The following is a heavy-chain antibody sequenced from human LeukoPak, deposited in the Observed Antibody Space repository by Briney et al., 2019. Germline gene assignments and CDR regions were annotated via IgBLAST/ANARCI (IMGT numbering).Heavy chain of an antibody. Sequence: PGGSLRLSCAASGFTFNSYDMHWVRQATGEGLEWVSGIGKSGDTYYVGSVKGRFTISRDNAKNSLYLQMNSLRSGDTAVYYCARQGGSYHHWLDYWGQGTLATVSS. CDR3: ARQGGSYHHWLDY. J-gene: IGHJ4*02. CDR2: IGKSGDT. V-gene: IGHV3-13*04. CDR1: GFTFNSYD. D-gene: IGHD1-26*01.